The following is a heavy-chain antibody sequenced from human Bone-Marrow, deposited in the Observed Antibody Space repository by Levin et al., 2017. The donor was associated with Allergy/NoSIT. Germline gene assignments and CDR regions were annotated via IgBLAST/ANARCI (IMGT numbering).Heavy chain of an antibody. D-gene: IGHD4/OR15-4a*01. CDR2: ISKDGDTK. J-gene: IGHJ4*02. CDR3: ARDPSGYGEYYFDH. Sequence: PGGSLRLSCGASGFTFSSYAMHWVRQTPDKGLEWVALISKDGDTKVYADSVKGRFTISRDNSQKTLSLQMNSLRGDDTGVYYCARDPSGYGEYYFDHWGQGTRVTVSS. CDR1: GFTFSSYA. V-gene: IGHV3-30-3*01.